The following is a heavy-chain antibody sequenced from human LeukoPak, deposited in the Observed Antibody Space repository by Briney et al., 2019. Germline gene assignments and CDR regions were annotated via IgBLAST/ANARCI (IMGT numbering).Heavy chain of an antibody. J-gene: IGHJ4*02. CDR2: ISDDGRSK. Sequence: GGSLRLSCAASGFTFSGYWMHWVRQVPGKGLVWISYISDDGRSKGYADSVQGRFTISRDNAKNTLSLQMNSLRVDDTAVYYCVKQDTGSYLGGYWGQGTPVTVSS. CDR1: GFTFSGYW. D-gene: IGHD1-26*01. CDR3: VKQDTGSYLGGY. V-gene: IGHV3-74*01.